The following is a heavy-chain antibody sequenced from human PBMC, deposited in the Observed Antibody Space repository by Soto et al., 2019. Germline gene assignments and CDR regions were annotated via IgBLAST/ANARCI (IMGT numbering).Heavy chain of an antibody. CDR1: GYTFTSYD. CDR3: AGALTTVTTYYYYYMDV. Sequence: GASVKVSCKASGYTFTSYDINWVRQATGQGLEWMGWMNPNIGNTGYAQKFQGRVTITADTSTSTAYMELSSLRSEDTAVYYCAGALTTVTTYYYYYMDVWGKGTTVTVSS. V-gene: IGHV1-8*01. J-gene: IGHJ6*03. D-gene: IGHD4-17*01. CDR2: MNPNIGNT.